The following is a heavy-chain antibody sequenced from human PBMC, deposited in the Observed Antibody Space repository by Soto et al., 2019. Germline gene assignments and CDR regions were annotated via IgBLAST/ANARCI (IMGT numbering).Heavy chain of an antibody. CDR2: IKSKTDGGTT. V-gene: IGHV3-15*01. J-gene: IGHJ4*02. CDR3: TTSGWYWYFDY. Sequence: EVQLVESGGGLVKTGGSLRLSCAASGFTFSNAWMSWVRQAPGKGLEWVGRIKSKTDGGTTDYAAPVKGRFTISRDDSKNTLYLQMNSPKTEDTAVYYCTTSGWYWYFDYWGQGTLVTVSS. D-gene: IGHD6-19*01. CDR1: GFTFSNAW.